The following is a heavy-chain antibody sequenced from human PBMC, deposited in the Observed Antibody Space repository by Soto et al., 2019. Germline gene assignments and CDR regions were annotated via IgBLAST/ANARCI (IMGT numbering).Heavy chain of an antibody. CDR1: GGTFSSYA. V-gene: IGHV1-69*13. D-gene: IGHD3-3*01. CDR3: ARDWAYYDFWSGYPALRYYYGMDV. CDR2: IIPIFGTA. Sequence: AAVKVSCKASGGTFSSYAISWVRQAPGQGLEWMGGIIPIFGTANYAQKFQGRVTITADESTSTAYMELSSLRSEDTAAYYCARDWAYYDFWSGYPALRYYYGMDVWGQGTTVTVSS. J-gene: IGHJ6*02.